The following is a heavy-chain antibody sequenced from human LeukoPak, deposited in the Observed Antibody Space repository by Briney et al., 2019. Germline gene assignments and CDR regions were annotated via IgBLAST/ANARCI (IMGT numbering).Heavy chain of an antibody. Sequence: SETLSLTCTVSGGSISSYYWSWIRQPPGKGLEWIGYMYYSGSTNYNPSLKSRASISVDTSKNQFSLKLSSVTAADTAVYYCARETWIGYYFDYWGQGTLVTVSS. CDR2: MYYSGST. D-gene: IGHD5-12*01. CDR1: GGSISSYY. CDR3: ARETWIGYYFDY. V-gene: IGHV4-59*01. J-gene: IGHJ4*02.